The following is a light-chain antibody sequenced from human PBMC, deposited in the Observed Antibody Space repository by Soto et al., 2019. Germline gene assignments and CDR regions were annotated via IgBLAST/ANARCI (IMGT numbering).Light chain of an antibody. V-gene: IGLV4-60*03. J-gene: IGLJ2*01. CDR3: STWDSHTRFV. CDR2: LEGSGSY. Sequence: QLVLTQSSSASASLGSSVKLTCTLSSGHRTDIIAWHQQQPGKATRHLMKLEGSGSYNKGSGVPDLFSGSSSGADRYLTSSILQAEDEAYYYWSTWDSHTRFVFGGGTKVTVL. CDR1: SGHRTDI.